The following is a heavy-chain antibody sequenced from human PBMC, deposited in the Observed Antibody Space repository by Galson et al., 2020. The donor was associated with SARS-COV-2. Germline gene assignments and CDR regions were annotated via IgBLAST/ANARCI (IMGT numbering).Heavy chain of an antibody. V-gene: IGHV3-53*01. Sequence: GSLRLSCAASGFTVSSRYISCVLHAPPKGLQWVSLIYPTGNTFYADPVKGRFTVSRDNSRNTLFLPMNSLMADDTAVYYCLREGDTINQDYWGQGTLVTVSS. CDR2: IYPTGNT. CDR3: LREGDTINQDY. J-gene: IGHJ4*02. CDR1: GFTVSSRY. D-gene: IGHD3-10*01.